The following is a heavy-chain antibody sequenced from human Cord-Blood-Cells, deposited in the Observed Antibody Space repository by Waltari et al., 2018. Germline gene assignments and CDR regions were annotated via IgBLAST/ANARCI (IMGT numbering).Heavy chain of an antibody. CDR3: ARAPIVVVPAARGVAFDI. Sequence: QVQLQQWGAGLLKPSETLSLTCAVYGGSFSGYYWSWIRQPPGKGLEWIGEINHSGSTNYNPSLKSRVTISVDTSKNQFSLKLSSVTAADTAVYYCARAPIVVVPAARGVAFDIWGQGTMVTVSS. CDR1: GGSFSGYY. V-gene: IGHV4-34*01. CDR2: INHSGST. D-gene: IGHD2-2*01. J-gene: IGHJ3*02.